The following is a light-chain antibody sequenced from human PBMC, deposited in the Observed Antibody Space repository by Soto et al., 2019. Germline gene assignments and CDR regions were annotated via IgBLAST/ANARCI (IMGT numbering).Light chain of an antibody. CDR2: DSN. J-gene: IGLJ7*01. CDR1: SSNIGSNS. CDR3: GTWDSSLTAV. V-gene: IGLV1-51*01. Sequence: QSVLTQPPSVSAAPGQKVTISCSGSSSNIGSNSVSWYQQLQGKAPKLLIYDSNKRPSGIPDRFSGSKSGSSATLGITGLQAGDEADYYCGTWDSSLTAVFGGGTQRTVL.